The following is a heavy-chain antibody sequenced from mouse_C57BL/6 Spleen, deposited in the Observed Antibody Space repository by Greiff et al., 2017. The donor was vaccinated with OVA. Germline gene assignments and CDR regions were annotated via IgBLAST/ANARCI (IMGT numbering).Heavy chain of an antibody. CDR1: GYAFTNYL. V-gene: IGHV1-54*01. D-gene: IGHD2-3*01. Sequence: LVESGAELVRPGTSVKVSCKASGYAFTNYLIEWVKQRPGQGLEWIGVINPGSGGTNYNEKFKGKATLTADKSSSTAYMQLSSLTSEDSAVYFCARRYDYWGQGTLVTVSA. CDR2: INPGSGGT. J-gene: IGHJ3*01. CDR3: ARRYDY.